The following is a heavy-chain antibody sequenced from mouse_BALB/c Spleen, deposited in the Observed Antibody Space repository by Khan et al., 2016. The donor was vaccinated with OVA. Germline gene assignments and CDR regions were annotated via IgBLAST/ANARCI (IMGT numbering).Heavy chain of an antibody. D-gene: IGHD4-1*01. CDR3: ARGNWQSYYFDY. V-gene: IGHV1S136*01. CDR1: GYRFTSYI. Sequence: VQLQQSGPELVKPGTSVKMSCKASGYRFTSYIIHWVKQRPGQGLEWIGYINPYNGATKYNEKFKGKATLTSDKSSNTAYMELSSLTYEDSAVYYCARGNWQSYYFDYWGQGTTLTVSS. CDR2: INPYNGAT. J-gene: IGHJ2*01.